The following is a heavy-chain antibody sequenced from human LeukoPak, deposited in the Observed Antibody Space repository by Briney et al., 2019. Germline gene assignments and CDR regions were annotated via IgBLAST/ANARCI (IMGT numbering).Heavy chain of an antibody. D-gene: IGHD6-19*01. Sequence: SGGSLRLSCAASGFTFSSYSMIWVRQAPGKGLEWVSCISSSGSGNIYYSDSVKGRFTLSRDSAKNSLYLQMNSLRVEDTAVYYCARGPGIAVAPLQHWGQGTLVTVSS. CDR3: ARGPGIAVAPLQH. V-gene: IGHV3-21*01. CDR2: ISSSGSGNI. CDR1: GFTFSSYS. J-gene: IGHJ1*01.